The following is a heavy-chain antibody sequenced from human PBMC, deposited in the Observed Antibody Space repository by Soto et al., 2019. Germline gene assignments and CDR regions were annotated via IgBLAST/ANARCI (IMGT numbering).Heavy chain of an antibody. J-gene: IGHJ4*02. CDR1: GDSISSGGYY. CDR3: ARAKSVVVVAAATYYHFDN. V-gene: IGHV4-31*03. D-gene: IGHD2-15*01. CDR2: IYYSGSA. Sequence: QVQLQESGPGLVKPSQTLSLTCTVSGDSISSGGYYWSWIRQHPGKGLQWIGYIYYSGSAYYNPSLKSRVTISVDTSKNQFSLKLSSVTAADTAVYYCARAKSVVVVAAATYYHFDNWGQGTLVTVSS.